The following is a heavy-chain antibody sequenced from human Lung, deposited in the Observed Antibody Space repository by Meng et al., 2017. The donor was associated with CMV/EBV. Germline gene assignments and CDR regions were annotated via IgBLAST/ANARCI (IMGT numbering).Heavy chain of an antibody. CDR2: INPNSGGT. CDR1: GYTFTGYY. V-gene: IGHV1-2*02. D-gene: IGHD2-2*01. J-gene: IGHJ5*02. CDR3: AREGGSTADWFDP. Sequence: TASGYTFTGYYMHWVRQAPGQGLEWMGWINPNSGGTNYAQKFQGRVTMTRDTSISTAYMELSRLRSDDTAVYYCAREGGSTADWFDPWGQGTLVTVSS.